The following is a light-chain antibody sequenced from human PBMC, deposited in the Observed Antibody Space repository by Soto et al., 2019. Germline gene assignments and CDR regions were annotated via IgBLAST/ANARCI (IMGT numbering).Light chain of an antibody. CDR1: QGIRND. CDR3: LHDYNYPYT. Sequence: ITLTQTPPPPSYVGERVAITFRSSQGIRNDLGWYQQKSGKAPKLLIYGASSLQSGVPSRFSGSGSGTDFTLTISSLQPEDFATYYCLHDYNYPYTFGQGTKVDIK. J-gene: IGKJ2*01. V-gene: IGKV1-6*02. CDR2: GAS.